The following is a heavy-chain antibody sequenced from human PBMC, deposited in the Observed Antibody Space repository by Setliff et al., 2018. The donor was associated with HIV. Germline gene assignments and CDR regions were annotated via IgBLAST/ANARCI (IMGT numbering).Heavy chain of an antibody. CDR1: GFSFDDYG. CDR3: ARDVAVASFFNY. V-gene: IGHV3-20*04. CDR2: INWNGGST. Sequence: PGGSLRLSCAASGFSFDDYGMSWVRQAPGKGLEWVSGINWNGGSTGYADSMKGRFTISRDNAKNSLYLQMNNLRAEDTALYYCARDVAVASFFNYWGQGTLVTVAS. J-gene: IGHJ4*02. D-gene: IGHD6-19*01.